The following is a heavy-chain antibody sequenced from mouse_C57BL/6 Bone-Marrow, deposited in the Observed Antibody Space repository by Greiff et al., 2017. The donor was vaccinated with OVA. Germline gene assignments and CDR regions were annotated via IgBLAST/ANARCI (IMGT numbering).Heavy chain of an antibody. D-gene: IGHD1-1*01. Sequence: QVQLQQPGAELVKPGASVKLSCKASGYTFTSYWMQWVKQRPGQGLEWIGEIDPSDSYTTYNQKFKGKATLTVDTSSSTAYMQLSSLTSEDSAVYYCARGGVVYYGSSLDDWGQGTTLTVSS. J-gene: IGHJ2*01. CDR1: GYTFTSYW. CDR2: IDPSDSYT. CDR3: ARGGVVYYGSSLDD. V-gene: IGHV1-50*01.